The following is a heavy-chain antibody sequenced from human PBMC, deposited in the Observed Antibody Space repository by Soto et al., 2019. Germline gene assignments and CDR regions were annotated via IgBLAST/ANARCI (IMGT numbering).Heavy chain of an antibody. Sequence: QVQLVQSGAEVKKPGASVKVSCKASGYTFTSYGISWVRQAPGQGLEWMGWISAYNGNTNYAQKLQGRVTMTTDTSTSTAYMELRSLRSDDTAVYYRARDGTAYYDILTGYSTNWFDPWGQGTLVTVSS. J-gene: IGHJ5*02. CDR3: ARDGTAYYDILTGYSTNWFDP. CDR2: ISAYNGNT. V-gene: IGHV1-18*01. CDR1: GYTFTSYG. D-gene: IGHD3-9*01.